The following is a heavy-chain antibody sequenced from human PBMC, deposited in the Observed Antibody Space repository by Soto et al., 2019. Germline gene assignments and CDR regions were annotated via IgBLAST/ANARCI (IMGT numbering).Heavy chain of an antibody. D-gene: IGHD3-10*01. CDR3: ARALPRYSYGSVQNYYGIEV. CDR2: ISNDGTNK. J-gene: IGHJ6*04. CDR1: GFTFSSYA. Sequence: QVQLVESGGGVVQPGRSLRLSCAASGFTFSSYAMHWVRQAPGKGLEWEEGISNDGTNKYYADSVKGRFTISRDNSKNTMYLQMNSLRGEYKAVYSCARALPRYSYGSVQNYYGIEVWGKGTTVTVSS. V-gene: IGHV3-30-3*01.